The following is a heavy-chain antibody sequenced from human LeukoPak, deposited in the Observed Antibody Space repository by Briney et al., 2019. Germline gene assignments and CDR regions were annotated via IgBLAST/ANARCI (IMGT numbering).Heavy chain of an antibody. D-gene: IGHD3-3*01. Sequence: PETLSLTCAVSGYSISSGYYWGWIRQPPGKGLEWIGSIYHSGSTYYNPSLKSRVTISVDTSKNQFSLKLSSVTAADTAVYYCARRRITIFGVVISRRGGWFDPWGQGTLVTVSS. J-gene: IGHJ5*02. V-gene: IGHV4-38-2*01. CDR1: GYSISSGYY. CDR3: ARRRITIFGVVISRRGGWFDP. CDR2: IYHSGST.